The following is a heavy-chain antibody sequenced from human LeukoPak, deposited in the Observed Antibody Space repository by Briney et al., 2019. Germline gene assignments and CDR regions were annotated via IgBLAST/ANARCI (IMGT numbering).Heavy chain of an antibody. CDR1: GGSISSSSYY. CDR3: ARPVPSRLGWFDP. D-gene: IGHD1-1*01. J-gene: IGHJ5*02. CDR2: IYYSGST. Sequence: ASETLSLTCTVSGGSISSSSYYWGWIRQPPGKGLEWIGSIYYSGSTYYNPSLKSRVSISVHTSKNQFSLKLRSVTAADTAVYYCARPVPSRLGWFDPWGQGTLVTVSS. V-gene: IGHV4-39*01.